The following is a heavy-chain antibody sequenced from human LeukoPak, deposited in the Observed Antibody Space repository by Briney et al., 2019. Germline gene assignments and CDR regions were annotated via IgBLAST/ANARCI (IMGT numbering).Heavy chain of an antibody. J-gene: IGHJ5*02. Sequence: GGSLRLSCAASGFTFSSYGMHWVRQAPGKGLEWVALISYDENEKYYADSLKGRFTISRDNSKNTLYLEMNSLRPEDMAVYYCARERLKGWFDPWGQGTLVTVSS. CDR2: ISYDENEK. CDR1: GFTFSSYG. CDR3: ARERLKGWFDP. V-gene: IGHV3-30*03. D-gene: IGHD3-16*01.